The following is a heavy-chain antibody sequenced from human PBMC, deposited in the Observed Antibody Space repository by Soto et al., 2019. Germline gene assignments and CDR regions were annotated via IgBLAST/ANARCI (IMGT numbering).Heavy chain of an antibody. D-gene: IGHD4-17*01. Sequence: ASVKVSCKASALTFSSYTISWVRQATGQGLEWMGWMNPNSGNAGYAQKFQGRVTITRNTSISTAYMELSSLRSEDTAVYYCARTLYGDNVDYWGQGTLVTVPS. CDR1: ALTFSSYT. J-gene: IGHJ4*02. CDR3: ARTLYGDNVDY. CDR2: MNPNSGNA. V-gene: IGHV1-8*03.